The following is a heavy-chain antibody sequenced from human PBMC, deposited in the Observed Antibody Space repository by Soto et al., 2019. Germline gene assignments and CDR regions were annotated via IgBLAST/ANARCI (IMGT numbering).Heavy chain of an antibody. Sequence: GGSLRLSCAVSVFTFSNYAMHWVRQAPGKGLEWVAVIWSDGSTEYYADSVKGRFTISRDNSKNTMYLQMNSLRGEDTGVYYCARGRIPSAIFDWFDPWGQGTLVTVSS. J-gene: IGHJ5*02. CDR1: VFTFSNYA. CDR3: ARGRIPSAIFDWFDP. V-gene: IGHV3-33*08. D-gene: IGHD2-2*01. CDR2: IWSDGSTE.